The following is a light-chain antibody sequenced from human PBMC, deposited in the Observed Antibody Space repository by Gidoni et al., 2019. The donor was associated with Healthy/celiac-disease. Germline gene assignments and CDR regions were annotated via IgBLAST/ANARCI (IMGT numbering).Light chain of an antibody. CDR1: QSVSSN. V-gene: IGKV3-15*01. Sequence: EIVMTQSPATLSVSPGERATLSCRASQSVSSNLAWYQQKPGQAPRLLIYGASTRATGIPARFSGSGSGTEFTLTISSLQSEEFAVYYCQQYNNWPPWTFXQGTKVEIK. CDR2: GAS. J-gene: IGKJ1*01. CDR3: QQYNNWPPWT.